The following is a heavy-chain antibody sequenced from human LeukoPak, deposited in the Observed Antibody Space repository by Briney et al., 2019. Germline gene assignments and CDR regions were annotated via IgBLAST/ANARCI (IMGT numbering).Heavy chain of an antibody. D-gene: IGHD1-26*01. CDR3: ARRGGWDFRFDP. Sequence: PSETLSLTCTVSGGSVSSGSYYWSWIRQPPGKGLEWIGYIYYSGSTNYNPSLKSRVTISVDTSKNQFSLKLSSVTAADTAVYYCARRGGWDFRFDPWGQGTLVTVSS. V-gene: IGHV4-61*01. CDR2: IYYSGST. CDR1: GGSVSSGSYY. J-gene: IGHJ5*02.